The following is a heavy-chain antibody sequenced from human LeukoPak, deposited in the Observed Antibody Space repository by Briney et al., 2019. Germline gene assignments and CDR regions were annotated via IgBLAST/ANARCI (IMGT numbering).Heavy chain of an antibody. CDR3: AKDARYSSSWYYCDY. CDR2: IRYDGSNK. CDR1: GFTFSSYG. J-gene: IGHJ4*02. Sequence: TGGSLRLSCAASGFTFSSYGMHWVRQAPGKGLEWVAFIRYDGSNKYYADSVKGRFTISRDNSKNTLYLQMNSLRAEDTAVYYCAKDARYSSSWYYCDYWGQGTLVTVSS. D-gene: IGHD6-13*01. V-gene: IGHV3-30*02.